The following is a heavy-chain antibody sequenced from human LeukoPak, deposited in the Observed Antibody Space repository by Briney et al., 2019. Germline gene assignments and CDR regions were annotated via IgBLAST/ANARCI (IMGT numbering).Heavy chain of an antibody. CDR2: IKPDGSEG. CDR3: TRGTAVVDSES. D-gene: IGHD5-18*01. J-gene: IGHJ4*02. Sequence: PGGSLRLSCAASGFTFSSSWMTWVRQAPGKGLEWVANIKPDGSEGSYVDSVKGRFTISRDNAKNSLFLQMISLRAEDTAIYYCTRGTAVVDSESWGQGTLVTVSS. CDR1: GFTFSSSW. V-gene: IGHV3-7*02.